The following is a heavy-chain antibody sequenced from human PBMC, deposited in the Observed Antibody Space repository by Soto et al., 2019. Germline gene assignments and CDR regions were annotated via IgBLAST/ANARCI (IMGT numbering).Heavy chain of an antibody. D-gene: IGHD5-12*01. CDR1: GFTFSNAW. V-gene: IGHV3-15*01. CDR3: TTISGYDGDFDY. Sequence: GGALRLSSAASGFTFSNAWMTWLRQAPGQGLEWVGRIKSKTGGGTTDYAAPVKGRFTISRDDSKNTLYLQMNSLKTEDTAVYYCTTISGYDGDFDYWGQGTLVTVSS. J-gene: IGHJ4*02. CDR2: IKSKTGGGTT.